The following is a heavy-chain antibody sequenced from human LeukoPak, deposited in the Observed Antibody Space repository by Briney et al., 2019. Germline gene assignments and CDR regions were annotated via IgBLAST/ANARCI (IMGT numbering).Heavy chain of an antibody. D-gene: IGHD2/OR15-2a*01. CDR1: GFTFRSHA. Sequence: AGGSLRLSCVRSGFTFRSHAMSWVRQAPEKGLEFVSGIYENGGTTYYADSVKGRFTISRDNAKKTLYLQMNGLRDEDTAIYYCTRDLRNKGLDPWGQGTLVTVSS. V-gene: IGHV3-23*01. CDR2: IYENGGTT. J-gene: IGHJ5*02. CDR3: TRDLRNKGLDP.